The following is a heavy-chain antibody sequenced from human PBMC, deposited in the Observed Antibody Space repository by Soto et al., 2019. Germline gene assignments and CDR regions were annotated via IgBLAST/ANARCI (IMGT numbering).Heavy chain of an antibody. V-gene: IGHV3-7*03. CDR1: GLTFSGHW. J-gene: IGHJ4*02. D-gene: IGHD2-21*02. Sequence: GGSLRLSCAASGLTFSGHWMTWVRQTPGEGLQWVAAIKPDGSETFYVDSVKGRFTISRDNTRNSLFLQMDSLRAEDTAVYYCTSRPSGMTYHAVFDFWGQGTLVTVSS. CDR2: IKPDGSET. CDR3: TSRPSGMTYHAVFDF.